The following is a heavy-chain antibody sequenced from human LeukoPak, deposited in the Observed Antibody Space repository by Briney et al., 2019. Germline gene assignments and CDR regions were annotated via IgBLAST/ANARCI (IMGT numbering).Heavy chain of an antibody. Sequence: PGGSLRLSCAASGFTFSSYSMNWVRQAPGKGLEGVSSISSSSSYIYYAESVKGRFTISRDNAKNSLYLQMNSLRAEDTAVYYCARGDRSGNYYGSGSPWGQGTLVTVSS. CDR3: ARGDRSGNYYGSGSP. V-gene: IGHV3-21*01. CDR2: ISSSSSYI. J-gene: IGHJ5*02. D-gene: IGHD3-10*01. CDR1: GFTFSSYS.